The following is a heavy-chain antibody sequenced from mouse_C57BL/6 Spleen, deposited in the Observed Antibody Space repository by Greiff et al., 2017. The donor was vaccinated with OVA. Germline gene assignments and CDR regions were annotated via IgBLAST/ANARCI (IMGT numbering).Heavy chain of an antibody. Sequence: EVQLQQSGPELVKPGASVKISCKASGYTFTDYYMNWVKQSHGKSLEWIGDINPNNGGTSYNQKFKGKATLTVDKSSSTAYMELRSLTSEDSAVDYCARFPITTVVPFDYWGQGTTLTVSS. CDR2: INPNNGGT. J-gene: IGHJ2*01. V-gene: IGHV1-26*01. D-gene: IGHD1-1*01. CDR1: GYTFTDYY. CDR3: ARFPITTVVPFDY.